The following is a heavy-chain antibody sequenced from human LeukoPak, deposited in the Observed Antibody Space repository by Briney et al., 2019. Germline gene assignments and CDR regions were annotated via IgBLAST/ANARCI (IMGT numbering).Heavy chain of an antibody. CDR3: AKGSAAARPYYFDF. J-gene: IGHJ4*02. CDR2: ITDSGGDT. CDR1: GFTFSSYA. V-gene: IGHV3-23*01. Sequence: PGGSLRLSCAASGFTFSSYAMSWVRQAPGKGLEWVSAITDSGGDTYYADSVKGRFTISRDNSKSTLDLQMNSLRVEDTAVYYCAKGSAAARPYYFDFWGQGTLVTVSS. D-gene: IGHD6-6*01.